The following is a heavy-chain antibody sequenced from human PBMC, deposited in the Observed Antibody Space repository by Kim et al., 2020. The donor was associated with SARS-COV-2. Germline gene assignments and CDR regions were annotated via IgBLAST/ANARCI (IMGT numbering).Heavy chain of an antibody. J-gene: IGHJ4*02. Sequence: SETLSLTCTVSGYSISSGYYWGWIRQPPGKGLEWIGSIYHSGSTYYNPSLKSRVTISVDTSKNQFSLKLSSVTAADTAVYYCARDRGGMVALYYFDYWGQGTLFTVSS. D-gene: IGHD1-26*01. V-gene: IGHV4-38-2*02. CDR1: GYSISSGYY. CDR3: ARDRGGMVALYYFDY. CDR2: IYHSGST.